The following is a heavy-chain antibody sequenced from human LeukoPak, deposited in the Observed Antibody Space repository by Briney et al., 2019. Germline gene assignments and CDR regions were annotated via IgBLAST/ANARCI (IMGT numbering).Heavy chain of an antibody. CDR2: IVVGSGNT. Sequence: ASVKVSCKASGFTFTSSAMQWVRQARGQRLEWIGWIVVGSGNTNYAQKFQERVTITRDMSTSTAYMELSSLRSEDTAVYYCAAPSALGTTPYDAFDIWGQGTMVTVSS. CDR3: AAPSALGTTPYDAFDI. V-gene: IGHV1-58*02. D-gene: IGHD1-1*01. CDR1: GFTFTSSA. J-gene: IGHJ3*02.